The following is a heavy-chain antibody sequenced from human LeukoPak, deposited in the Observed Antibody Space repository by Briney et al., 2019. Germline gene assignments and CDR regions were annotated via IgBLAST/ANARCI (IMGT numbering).Heavy chain of an antibody. CDR1: GYTFTGYY. D-gene: IGHD2-15*01. V-gene: IGHV1-2*02. CDR2: INPNIGGT. J-gene: IGHJ5*02. Sequence: ASVKVSCKASGYTFTGYYMHWVRQAPGQGLEWMGWINPNIGGTNYAQKFQGRVTMTRDTSTIPAYMELSSLRSDDPAVYYCAGYCNGGRCQSPLKIAPWGQGTLVTVSS. CDR3: AGYCNGGRCQSPLKIAP.